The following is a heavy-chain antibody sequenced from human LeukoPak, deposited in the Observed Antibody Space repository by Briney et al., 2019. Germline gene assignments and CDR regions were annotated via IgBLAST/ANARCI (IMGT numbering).Heavy chain of an antibody. CDR3: AKGRRDLWFGEYRAWFDP. D-gene: IGHD3-10*01. CDR1: GFTFSSYG. CDR2: ISGSGGST. Sequence: GGSLRLSCAASGFTFSSYGMSWVRQAPGKGLEWVSAISGSGGSTYYADSVKGRFTISRDNSKNTLYLQMNSLRAEDTAVYYCAKGRRDLWFGEYRAWFDPWGQGTLVTVSS. V-gene: IGHV3-23*01. J-gene: IGHJ5*02.